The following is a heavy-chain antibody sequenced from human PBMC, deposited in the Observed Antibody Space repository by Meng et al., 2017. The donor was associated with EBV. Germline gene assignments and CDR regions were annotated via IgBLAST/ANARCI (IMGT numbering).Heavy chain of an antibody. CDR1: GGSISSSNW. CDR3: VGTRTGTPDY. J-gene: IGHJ4*02. V-gene: IGHV4-4*02. CDR2: IYQSGST. D-gene: IGHD1-1*01. Sequence: RLQWSCPRLVSPWGTLPLTCAVSGGSISSSNWWSWVRQPPGKGLEWIGEIYQSGSTNYNPSLKSRVTISVDKSKNQFSLKLSSVTAADTAVYYCVGTRTGTPDYWGQGTLVTVSS.